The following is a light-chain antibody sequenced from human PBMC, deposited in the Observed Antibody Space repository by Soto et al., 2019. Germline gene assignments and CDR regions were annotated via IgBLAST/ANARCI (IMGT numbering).Light chain of an antibody. CDR3: QQSYSTPPWT. V-gene: IGKV1-12*01. CDR2: AAS. Sequence: DIQMTQSPSSVSASVGDRVTITCRASQDIRSSLAWYQQRPGKAPNLLIYAASTLQSGVPSRFSGSGSGTDFTLTISSLQPEDFATYFCQQSYSTPPWTFGQGTKV. J-gene: IGKJ1*01. CDR1: QDIRSS.